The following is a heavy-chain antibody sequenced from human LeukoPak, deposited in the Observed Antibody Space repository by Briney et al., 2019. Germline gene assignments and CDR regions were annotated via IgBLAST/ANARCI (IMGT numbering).Heavy chain of an antibody. CDR1: GGSISTSDW. D-gene: IGHD2-2*01. V-gene: IGHV4-4*02. J-gene: IGHJ5*02. CDR3: ARGLDPTSSDPVHAWFDP. CDR2: IFHSGSS. Sequence: PSGTLSLTCAVSGGSISTSDWWGWVRQPPGKGLEWIGEIFHSGSSNLNPSRKSRVTISVDPSTNQFSLKLSSVTAADTAVYYCARGLDPTSSDPVHAWFDPWGQGTLVTVSS.